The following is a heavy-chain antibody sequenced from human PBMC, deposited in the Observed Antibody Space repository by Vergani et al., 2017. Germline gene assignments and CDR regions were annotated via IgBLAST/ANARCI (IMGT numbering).Heavy chain of an antibody. CDR2: ISYDGSNK. CDR3: AKDMRNPVMVRGVIHRPALSVSGAFDI. Sequence: QVQLVESGGGVVQPGRSLRLSCAASGFTFSSYGMHWVRQAPGKGLEWVAVISYDGSNKYYADSVKGRFTISRDNYKNTLYLQMNSLRAEDTAVYYCAKDMRNPVMVRGVIHRPALSVSGAFDIWGQGTMVTVSS. V-gene: IGHV3-30*18. CDR1: GFTFSSYG. D-gene: IGHD3-10*01. J-gene: IGHJ3*02.